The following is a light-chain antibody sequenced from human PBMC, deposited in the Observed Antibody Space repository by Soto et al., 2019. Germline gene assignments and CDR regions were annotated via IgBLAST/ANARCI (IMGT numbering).Light chain of an antibody. Sequence: QLTQSPSFLSASIGDRVTITCRASQGISSYLAWYQQTPGRAPKLLIYASSTLQSGVPSRFSGSGSGTEFTLTISSLQPDDFATYYCQQVNTFPVTFGQGTRLEIK. CDR3: QQVNTFPVT. CDR1: QGISSY. J-gene: IGKJ5*01. CDR2: ASS. V-gene: IGKV1-9*01.